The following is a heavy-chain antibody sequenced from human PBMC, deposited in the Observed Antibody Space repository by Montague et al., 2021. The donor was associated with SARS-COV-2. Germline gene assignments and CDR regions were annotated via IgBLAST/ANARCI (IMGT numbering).Heavy chain of an antibody. J-gene: IGHJ3*02. CDR3: ARGDGVGVAVPDI. V-gene: IGHV4-31*03. CDR1: GGSISDGGYY. CDR2: MYDSGST. D-gene: IGHD2-15*01. Sequence: TLSLTCTVSGGSISDGGYYCSWIRQHPGKGLEWIGYMYDSGSTYYNPSLTSRVTMSLDTSKNQFSLKLSSVTAADTAVYYCARGDGVGVAVPDIWGQGTMVTVSS.